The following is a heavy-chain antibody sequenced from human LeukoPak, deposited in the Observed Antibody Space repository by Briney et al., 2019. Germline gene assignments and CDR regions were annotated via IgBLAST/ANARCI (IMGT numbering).Heavy chain of an antibody. V-gene: IGHV1-18*04. J-gene: IGHJ4*02. Sequence: ASVKVSCKASGYTFTGYYMHWVRQAPGQGLEWMGWISAYNGNTNYAQKLQGRVTMTTDTSTSTAYMELRSLRSDDTAVYYCARVDTATYDYWGQGTLVTVSS. CDR1: GYTFTGYY. D-gene: IGHD5-18*01. CDR2: ISAYNGNT. CDR3: ARVDTATYDY.